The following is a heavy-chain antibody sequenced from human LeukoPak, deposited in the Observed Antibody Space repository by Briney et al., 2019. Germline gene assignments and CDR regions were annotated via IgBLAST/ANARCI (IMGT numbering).Heavy chain of an antibody. Sequence: PSETLSLTCTVSGGSISSYYWSWIRQPPGKGLEWIGYIYYSGSTNYNPSLKSRVTISVDTSKNQFSLKLSSVTAADTAVYYCARGRITGTPGRNWYFDLWGRGTLVTVSS. CDR3: ARGRITGTPGRNWYFDL. V-gene: IGHV4-59*12. D-gene: IGHD1-20*01. J-gene: IGHJ2*01. CDR2: IYYSGST. CDR1: GGSISSYY.